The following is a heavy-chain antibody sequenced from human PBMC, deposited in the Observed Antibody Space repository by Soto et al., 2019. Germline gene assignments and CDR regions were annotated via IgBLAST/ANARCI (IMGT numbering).Heavy chain of an antibody. J-gene: IGHJ4*02. CDR1: GFTFSSYA. CDR2: ISGSGGST. D-gene: IGHD6-19*01. CDR3: AKDGDSSGWYRSYYFDY. V-gene: IGHV3-23*01. Sequence: EVQLLESGGGLVQPGGSLRLSCAASGFTFSSYAMSWVRQAPGKGLEWVSAISGSGGSTYYADSVKGRFTISRDNSKNTLYRQMNSLRAEDTAVYYCAKDGDSSGWYRSYYFDYWGQGTLVTVSS.